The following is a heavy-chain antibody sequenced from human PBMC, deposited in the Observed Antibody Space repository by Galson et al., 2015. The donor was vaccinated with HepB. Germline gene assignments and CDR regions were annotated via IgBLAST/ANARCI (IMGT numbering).Heavy chain of an antibody. CDR3: AREYSTSFDC. CDR2: ISDDGTSI. J-gene: IGHJ4*02. V-gene: IGHV3-74*01. Sequence: SLRLSCAASGFTLSSYWMHWVRQAPGEGLVWVARISDDGTSISYADSVKGRFTISRDNPKNTLYLQMNSLRAGDTAVYYCAREYSTSFDCRGQGTLVTVSS. CDR1: GFTLSSYW. D-gene: IGHD5-18*01.